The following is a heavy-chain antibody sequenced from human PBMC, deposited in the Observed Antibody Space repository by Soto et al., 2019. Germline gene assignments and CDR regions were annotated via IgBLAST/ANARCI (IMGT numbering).Heavy chain of an antibody. D-gene: IGHD3-22*01. CDR2: IYYSGST. V-gene: IGHV4-31*03. J-gene: IGHJ4*02. CDR1: GGSISSGGYY. CDR3: ARENYDSSGYYSYFDY. Sequence: SETLSLTCTVSGGSISSGGYYWSWIRQHPGKGLEWIGYIYYSGSTYYNPSLKSRVTISVDTSKNQFSLKLSSVTAADTAVYYCARENYDSSGYYSYFDYWGQGTLVTVSS.